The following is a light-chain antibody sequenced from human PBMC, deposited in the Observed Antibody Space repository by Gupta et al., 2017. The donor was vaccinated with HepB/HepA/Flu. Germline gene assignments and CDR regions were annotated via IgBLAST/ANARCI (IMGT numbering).Light chain of an antibody. CDR1: NSNIGAGFD. Sequence: QSVLTQPPSVSGPPGQPVTISCTGNNSNIGAGFDVHWYQQIPGKAPKILICDNNKRPSGISDRFSGSNSGTSASLAISGLQAEDEGDYYCQVYDNTLSGSMVFGGGTKLTVL. V-gene: IGLV1-40*01. CDR2: DNN. CDR3: QVYDNTLSGSMV. J-gene: IGLJ2*01.